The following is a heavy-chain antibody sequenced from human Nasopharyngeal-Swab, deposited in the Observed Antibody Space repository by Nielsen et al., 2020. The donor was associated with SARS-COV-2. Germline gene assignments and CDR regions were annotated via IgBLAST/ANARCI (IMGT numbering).Heavy chain of an antibody. Sequence: ALPRSLICAGYGWSFSGYYWSWIRQPPGKGPEWIGEINHSGSTNYNPSLKSRVTISVDTSKNQFSLKLSSVTAADTAVYYCARSPRGGFDPWGQGTLVTVSS. CDR2: INHSGST. CDR1: GWSFSGYY. J-gene: IGHJ5*02. V-gene: IGHV4-34*01. CDR3: ARSPRGGFDP. D-gene: IGHD3-10*01.